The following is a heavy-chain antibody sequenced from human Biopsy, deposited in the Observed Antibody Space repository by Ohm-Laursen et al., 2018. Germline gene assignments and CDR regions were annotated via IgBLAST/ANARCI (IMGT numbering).Heavy chain of an antibody. CDR3: ARDLAVAGPGVYYFDS. D-gene: IGHD6-19*01. CDR1: GLSVSANY. V-gene: IGHV3-66*01. Sequence: SLRLSCSASGLSVSANYINWVRQAPGRGLEWVSGIYSGGSPHYVDSVRGRFTISRDSSVNTVYLQMNSLRDEDTAVYYCARDLAVAGPGVYYFDSWGQGTPVTVSS. CDR2: IYSGGSP. J-gene: IGHJ4*02.